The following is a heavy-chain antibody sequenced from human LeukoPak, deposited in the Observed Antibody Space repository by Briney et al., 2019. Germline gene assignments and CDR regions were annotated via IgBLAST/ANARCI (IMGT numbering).Heavy chain of an antibody. Sequence: EASVKVSCKASGYTFTNYDINWVRQAPGQGLEWMGWISAYNGNTNYAQKLQGRVTMTTDTSTSTAYMELRSLRSDDTAVYYCAREHCSSTSCGYFDYWGQGTLVTVSS. CDR3: AREHCSSTSCGYFDY. CDR1: GYTFTNYD. J-gene: IGHJ4*02. D-gene: IGHD2-2*01. V-gene: IGHV1-18*01. CDR2: ISAYNGNT.